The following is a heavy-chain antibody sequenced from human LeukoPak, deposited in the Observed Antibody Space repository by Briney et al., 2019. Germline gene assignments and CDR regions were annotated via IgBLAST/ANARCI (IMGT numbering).Heavy chain of an antibody. Sequence: GGSLRPSCAASGFTFSSYSMNWVRQAPGKGLEWVSSISSSSSYIYYADSVKGRFTISRDNAKNSLYQQMNSLRAEDTAVYYCASSDWGSNFDYWGQGTLVTVSS. CDR2: ISSSSSYI. D-gene: IGHD7-27*01. V-gene: IGHV3-21*01. J-gene: IGHJ4*02. CDR1: GFTFSSYS. CDR3: ASSDWGSNFDY.